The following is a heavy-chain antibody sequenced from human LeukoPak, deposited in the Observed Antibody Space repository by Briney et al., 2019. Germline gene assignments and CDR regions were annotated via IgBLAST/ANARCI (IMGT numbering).Heavy chain of an antibody. CDR2: IYYSGNT. J-gene: IGHJ4*02. CDR1: GVSISSSNSY. V-gene: IGHV4-39*07. Sequence: SETLSLTCTVSGVSISSSNSYWGWIRQPPGKGLEWIGSIYYSGNTYYNASLKSQVSISINTSKNQFSLKLSSVTAADTAVYYCARDRMNFDYWGQGTLVTVSS. CDR3: ARDRMNFDY.